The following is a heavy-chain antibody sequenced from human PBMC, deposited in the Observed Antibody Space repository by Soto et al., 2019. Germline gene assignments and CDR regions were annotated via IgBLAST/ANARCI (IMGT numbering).Heavy chain of an antibody. V-gene: IGHV1-46*01. CDR3: ARGVEQQPPDY. D-gene: IGHD6-13*01. CDR2: INPSGGST. CDR1: GYTFTSYY. Sequence: QVQLVQSGAEVKKPGASVKVSCKASGYTFTSYYMHWVRQAPGQGLEWMGIINPSGGSTSYAQKFQCRVTMTRDTYTSTVYMELSSLRSEDTAVYYCARGVEQQPPDYWGQGTLVTVSS. J-gene: IGHJ4*02.